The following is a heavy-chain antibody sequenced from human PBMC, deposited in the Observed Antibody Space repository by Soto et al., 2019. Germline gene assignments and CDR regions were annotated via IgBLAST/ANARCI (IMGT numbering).Heavy chain of an antibody. CDR3: VRIASSGTLNWFDP. D-gene: IGHD1-1*01. CDR2: MNPNSGNT. V-gene: IGHV1-8*01. Sequence: QGQLVQSGAEAKKPGASVKVSCKASESTFMNDDIRRVPQDTGQGLEWMGWMNPNSGNTGHALKFQGRVSMTRNTSIYTVYLELSSLASDDTAVDYCVRIASSGTLNWFDPWGQGTLVTVSS. CDR1: ESTFMNDD. J-gene: IGHJ5*02.